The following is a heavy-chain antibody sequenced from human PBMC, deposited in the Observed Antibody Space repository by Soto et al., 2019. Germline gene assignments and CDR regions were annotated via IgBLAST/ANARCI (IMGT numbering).Heavy chain of an antibody. J-gene: IGHJ5*02. Sequence: PGGSLRLSCVASGFTFSRHAMTWVRQAPGKGLEWVSIISDSGDTTYYADSVKGRFTISRDNSKNTLYLQMSSLRAEDTAVYYCAKVMVKNWFDPWGQGTLVTVSS. CDR3: AKVMVKNWFDP. CDR1: GFTFSRHA. CDR2: ISDSGDTT. V-gene: IGHV3-23*01. D-gene: IGHD5-18*01.